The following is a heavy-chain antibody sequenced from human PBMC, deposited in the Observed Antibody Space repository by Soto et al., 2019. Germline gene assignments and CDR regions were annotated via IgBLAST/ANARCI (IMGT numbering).Heavy chain of an antibody. CDR3: AGRIAAAVSFDY. D-gene: IGHD6-13*01. V-gene: IGHV1-18*01. CDR1: GYSFTSSG. J-gene: IGHJ4*02. Sequence: QVQLVQSGAEVKKPAASVKVSCKASGYSFTSSGLSWVRQAPGQGVEWLGWISTVAGHAHYAQNLQGRLTMTADTSTTTDMMGLRSLRSDDKAVYYCAGRIAAAVSFDYWGQGTLVTVSS. CDR2: ISTVAGHA.